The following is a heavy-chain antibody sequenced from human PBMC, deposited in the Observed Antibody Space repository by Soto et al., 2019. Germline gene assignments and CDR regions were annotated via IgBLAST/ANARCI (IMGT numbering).Heavy chain of an antibody. Sequence: KPEGSLRLSFTASGFTFGDYGMSWFRQAPGKGLEWVGFIRSKPYGETTEYTASVKGRFTISRDDSKIIAYLQMNSMKIEDTAVYYCTRDPKTGWGGWTDYWGQGT. J-gene: IGHJ4*02. D-gene: IGHD6-19*01. V-gene: IGHV3-49*05. CDR1: GFTFGDYG. CDR3: TRDPKTGWGGWTDY. CDR2: IRSKPYGETT.